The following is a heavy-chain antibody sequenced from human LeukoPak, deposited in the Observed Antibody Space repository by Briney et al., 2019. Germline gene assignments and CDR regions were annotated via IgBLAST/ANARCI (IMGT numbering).Heavy chain of an antibody. CDR2: SNPTGSST. Sequence: RASVKVSCKASGYTFTNYYMHWVRQAPGQGLEWMGLSNPTGSSTNYAQKFRGRVTMTRDTSTTTAYMELSSLRSEDTAVYYCAREESGGYFDYWGQGTLVTVSS. CDR1: GYTFTNYY. D-gene: IGHD2-8*02. CDR3: AREESGGYFDY. V-gene: IGHV1-46*01. J-gene: IGHJ4*02.